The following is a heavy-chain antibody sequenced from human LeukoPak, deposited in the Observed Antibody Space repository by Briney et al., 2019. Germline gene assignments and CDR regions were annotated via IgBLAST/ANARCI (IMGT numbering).Heavy chain of an antibody. D-gene: IGHD2-15*01. CDR1: GFSFSSYW. J-gene: IGHJ3*02. Sequence: GGSLRLSCEASGFSFSSYWMIWVRQAPGKGLEWVGNIQQDGSGKEYVDAVKGRFTISRDNSKNTLYLQMNSLRAEDTAVYYCASRRKVVVVAATLAFDIWGQGTMVTVSS. V-gene: IGHV3-7*01. CDR3: ASRRKVVVVAATLAFDI. CDR2: IQQDGSGK.